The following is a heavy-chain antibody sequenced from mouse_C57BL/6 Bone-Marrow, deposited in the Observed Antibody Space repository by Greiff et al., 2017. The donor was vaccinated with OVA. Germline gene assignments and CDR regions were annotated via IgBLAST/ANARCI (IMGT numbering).Heavy chain of an antibody. CDR3: ARGYGKDYAMDY. CDR2: IYPGGGYT. CDR1: GYTFTNYW. V-gene: IGHV1-63*01. J-gene: IGHJ4*01. Sequence: QVQLQQSGAELVRPGTSVKMSCKASGYTFTNYWIGWAKQRPGHGLEWIGDIYPGGGYTNYNEKFKGKATLAADKSSSTAYMQFSSLTSEDSAIYYGARGYGKDYAMDYWGQGTSVTVSS. D-gene: IGHD1-1*01.